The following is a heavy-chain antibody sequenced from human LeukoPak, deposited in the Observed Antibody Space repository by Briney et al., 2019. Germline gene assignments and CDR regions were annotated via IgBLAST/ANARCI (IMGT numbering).Heavy chain of an antibody. CDR2: ISPDNGDT. CDR3: ASGSYYFDY. Sequence: GASVKVSCKASGYTFTRYGISWVGQAPGQGLQWMGLISPDNGDTKSAQNLQGRVILTTDTSTSTAYMELRSLRSDDTAVYYCASGSYYFDYLGQGTLVTVSS. V-gene: IGHV1-18*01. D-gene: IGHD3-10*01. J-gene: IGHJ4*02. CDR1: GYTFTRYG.